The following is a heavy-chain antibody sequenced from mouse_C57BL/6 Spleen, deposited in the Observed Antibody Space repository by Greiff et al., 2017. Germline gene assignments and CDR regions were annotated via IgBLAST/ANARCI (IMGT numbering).Heavy chain of an antibody. CDR3: ARSGYDYADYYAMDY. J-gene: IGHJ4*01. CDR1: GYTFTSYW. CDR2: INPSNGGT. Sequence: QVQLQQPGTELVKPGASVKLSCKASGYTFTSYWMHWVKQRPGQGLEWIGNINPSNGGTNYNEKFKSKATLTVDKSSSTAYMQLSSLTSEDSAVYYCARSGYDYADYYAMDYWGQGTSVTVSS. D-gene: IGHD2-4*01. V-gene: IGHV1-53*01.